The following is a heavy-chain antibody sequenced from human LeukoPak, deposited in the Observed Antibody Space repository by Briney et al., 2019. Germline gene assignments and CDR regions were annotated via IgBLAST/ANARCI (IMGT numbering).Heavy chain of an antibody. D-gene: IGHD3-16*02. J-gene: IGHJ4*02. V-gene: IGHV1-18*01. CDR3: ARVGYMITFGGVIVDFDY. Sequence: ASVKVSCKASGHTFTSYGISWVRQAPGQGLEWMGWISAYNGNTNYAQNLQGRVTMTTDTSTSTAYMELRSLRSDDTAVYYCARVGYMITFGGVIVDFDYWGQGTLVTVSS. CDR2: ISAYNGNT. CDR1: GHTFTSYG.